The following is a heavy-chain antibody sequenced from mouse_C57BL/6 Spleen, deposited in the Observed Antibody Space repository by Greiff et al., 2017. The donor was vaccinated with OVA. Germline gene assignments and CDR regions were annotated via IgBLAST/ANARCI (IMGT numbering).Heavy chain of an antibody. Sequence: VQLQQPGAELVKPGASVKLSCKASGYTFTSYWMHWVKQRSGQGLEWIGMIHPNSGSTNYNEKFKSKATLTVDKSSSTAYMQLSSLTSEDSAVYYCARGDYDYAPLAMDYWGQGTSVTVSS. V-gene: IGHV1-64*01. D-gene: IGHD2-4*01. J-gene: IGHJ4*01. CDR3: ARGDYDYAPLAMDY. CDR1: GYTFTSYW. CDR2: IHPNSGST.